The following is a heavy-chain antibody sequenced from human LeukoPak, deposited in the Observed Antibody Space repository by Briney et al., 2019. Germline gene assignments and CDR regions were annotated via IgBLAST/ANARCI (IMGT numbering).Heavy chain of an antibody. CDR2: ISGSGGST. V-gene: IGHV3-23*01. J-gene: IGHJ4*02. CDR1: GFTFSSYA. Sequence: PGGSLRLSCAASGFTFSSYAMSWVRQAPGKGREWVSAISGSGGSTYYADSVKGRFTISRDNSKNTLYLQMNSLRAEDTAVYYCAKESPYCSSTSCLNIFDYWGQGTLVTVSS. D-gene: IGHD2-2*01. CDR3: AKESPYCSSTSCLNIFDY.